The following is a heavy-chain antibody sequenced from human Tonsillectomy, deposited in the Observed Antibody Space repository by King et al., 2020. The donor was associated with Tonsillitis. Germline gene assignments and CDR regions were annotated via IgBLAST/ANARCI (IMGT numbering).Heavy chain of an antibody. CDR1: PHSFTTYW. CDR3: AGSFYDILTGSPWDY. J-gene: IGHJ4*02. V-gene: IGHV5-10-1*03. CDR2: IDPSDSHT. D-gene: IGHD3-9*01. Sequence: QLVQSGAEVKKSGESLRISCKGSPHSFTTYWISWVRQMPGKGLGWMGRIDPSDSHTKYSPSFQGHVTISADKSISTAYLQWSSLKASDTAMYYCAGSFYDILTGSPWDYWGQGTLVTV.